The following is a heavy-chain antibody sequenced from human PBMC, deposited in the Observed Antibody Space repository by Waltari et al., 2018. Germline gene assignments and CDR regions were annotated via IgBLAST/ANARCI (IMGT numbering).Heavy chain of an antibody. CDR1: GSTFTDYY. CDR3: ATVTSMTTVTTDDY. J-gene: IGHJ4*02. CDR2: VDPEDGET. D-gene: IGHD4-17*01. Sequence: EVQLVQSGAEVKKPGATVKISCKASGSTFTDYYMHWVQQAPGKGLEWMGRVDPEDGETIYAEKFQGRVTITADTSTDTAYMELSSLRSEDTAVYYCATVTSMTTVTTDDYWGQGTLVTVSS. V-gene: IGHV1-69-2*01.